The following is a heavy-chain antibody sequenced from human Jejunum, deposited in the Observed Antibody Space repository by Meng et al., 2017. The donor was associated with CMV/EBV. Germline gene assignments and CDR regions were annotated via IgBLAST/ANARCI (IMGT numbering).Heavy chain of an antibody. Sequence: CPVSGGSISSYYWSWIRPPPGKGLELIAYIYYRGRTSSNPSLKSRVTISVDTSKNQFSLKLSSVTAADTAVHYCARRHFGYYAMDVWGQGTTVTVSS. CDR3: ARRHFGYYAMDV. CDR1: GGSISSYY. J-gene: IGHJ6*02. V-gene: IGHV4-59*12. CDR2: IYYRGRT. D-gene: IGHD3-10*01.